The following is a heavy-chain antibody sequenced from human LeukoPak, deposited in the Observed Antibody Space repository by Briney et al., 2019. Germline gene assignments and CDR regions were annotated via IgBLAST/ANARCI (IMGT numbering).Heavy chain of an antibody. V-gene: IGHV4-4*07. CDR2: IYNTGST. Sequence: SETLSLTCTVSGGSISIYYWSLLRQPAGKGLEWIGRIYNTGSTNYNPSLKSRVTMSVDTSKNQFSLKLNSVTAADTAVYYCARSFDTNAFDIWGRGTMVTVSS. CDR1: GGSISIYY. CDR3: ARSFDTNAFDI. J-gene: IGHJ3*02.